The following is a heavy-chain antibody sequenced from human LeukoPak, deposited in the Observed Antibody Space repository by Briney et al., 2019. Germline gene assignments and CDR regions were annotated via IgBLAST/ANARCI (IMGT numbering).Heavy chain of an antibody. CDR2: ISAYNGNT. D-gene: IGHD3-10*01. Sequence: ASVKVSCKASGYTFTSYGISWVRQAPGQGLEWMGWISAYNGNTNYAQKLQGRVTMTTDTSTSTAYMELRSLRSDDTAVYYCAREGGGLHYYGSGKVRWFDPWGQGTLVTVSS. CDR3: AREGGGLHYYGSGKVRWFDP. V-gene: IGHV1-18*01. CDR1: GYTFTSYG. J-gene: IGHJ5*02.